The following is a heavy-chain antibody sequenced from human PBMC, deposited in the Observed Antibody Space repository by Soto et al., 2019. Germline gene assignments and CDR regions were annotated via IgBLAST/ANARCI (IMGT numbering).Heavy chain of an antibody. J-gene: IGHJ4*02. CDR2: IIPIFGTA. D-gene: IGHD6-19*01. Sequence: SVKVSCKASGGTFSSYAISWVRQAPGQGLEWMGGIIPIFGTANYAQKFQGRVTITADESTSTAYMELSSLRSEDTAVYYCARKFDSSGWPFDYWGQGTLVTVSS. CDR3: ARKFDSSGWPFDY. CDR1: GGTFSSYA. V-gene: IGHV1-69*13.